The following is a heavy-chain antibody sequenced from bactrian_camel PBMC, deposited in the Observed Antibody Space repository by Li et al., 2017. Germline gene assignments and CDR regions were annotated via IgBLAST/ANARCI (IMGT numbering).Heavy chain of an antibody. V-gene: IGHV3S7*01. Sequence: HVQLVESGGGLVQPGGSLTLSCSASGFSFNLYAMSWVRQAPGKGLEWVSSIYSDGSNTYYTDSVKGRFTISRDNAKYTVYLQMSSLKPEDTAMYYCAAGTRIIVGDYCDGITAWGQGTQVTVS. CDR3: AAGTRIIVGDYCDGITA. D-gene: IGHD3*01. CDR2: IYSDGSNT. CDR1: GFSFNLYA. J-gene: IGHJ6*01.